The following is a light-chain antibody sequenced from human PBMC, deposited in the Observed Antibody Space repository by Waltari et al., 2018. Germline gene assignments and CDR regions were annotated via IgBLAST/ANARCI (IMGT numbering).Light chain of an antibody. CDR3: QQYYDVPYT. Sequence: DIQMTQSPSSLSASVGDRVTITCRASQSISSYLNWYQQKPGKAPKLLIYAASSLQSGVPSRFSGSGSGTDFTLTISSLQPEDFATYYCQQYYDVPYTFGRGTRLEIK. J-gene: IGKJ2*01. V-gene: IGKV1-39*01. CDR2: AAS. CDR1: QSISSY.